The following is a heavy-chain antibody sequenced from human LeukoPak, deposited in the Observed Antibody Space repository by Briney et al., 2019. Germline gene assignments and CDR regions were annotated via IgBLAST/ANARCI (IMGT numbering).Heavy chain of an antibody. CDR3: ASTSYYDSSGYYYPPMSNY. V-gene: IGHV3-30*04. J-gene: IGHJ4*02. CDR2: ISYDGSNK. CDR1: GFTFSSYA. D-gene: IGHD3-22*01. Sequence: GRSLRLSCAASGFTFSSYAMHWVRQAPGEGLEWVAVISYDGSNKYYADSVKGRFTISRDNSKNTLYLQMSSLRAEDTAVYYCASTSYYDSSGYYYPPMSNYWGQGTLVTVSS.